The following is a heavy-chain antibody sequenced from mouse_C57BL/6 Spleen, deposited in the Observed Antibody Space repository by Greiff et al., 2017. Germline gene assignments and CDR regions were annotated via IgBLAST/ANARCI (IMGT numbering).Heavy chain of an antibody. D-gene: IGHD2-5*01. CDR2: IYPGSGST. CDR3: ARRGVSNRAWFAY. V-gene: IGHV1-55*01. J-gene: IGHJ3*01. CDR1: GYTFTSYW. Sequence: VQLQQPGAELVKPGASVKMSCKASGYTFTSYWITWVKQRPGQGLEWIGDIYPGSGSTNYNEKFKSKATLTVDTSSSTAYMQLSSLTSEDSAVYDCARRGVSNRAWFAYWGQGTLVTVSA.